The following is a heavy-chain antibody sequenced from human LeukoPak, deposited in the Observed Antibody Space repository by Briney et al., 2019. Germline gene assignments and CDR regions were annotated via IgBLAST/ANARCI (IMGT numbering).Heavy chain of an antibody. V-gene: IGHV3-23*01. CDR1: GFTFSSYA. J-gene: IGHJ4*02. D-gene: IGHD6-13*01. CDR2: IGGSGSRT. CDR3: AREILGAASAFDY. Sequence: GGSLRLSCAASGFTFSSYAMSWVRQAPGKSLEWVSGIGGSGSRTYYADSVKGRFTISRDNSKNTLYLQMNSLRAEDTAIYYCAREILGAASAFDYWGQGTLVTVSS.